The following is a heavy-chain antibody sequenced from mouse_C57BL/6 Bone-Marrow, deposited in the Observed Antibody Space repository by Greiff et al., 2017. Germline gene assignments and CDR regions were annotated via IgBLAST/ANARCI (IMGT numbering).Heavy chain of an antibody. Sequence: QVQLQQPGAELVKPGASVKMSCKASGYTFTSYWITWVKQRPGQGLEWIGDIYPGSGSTNYNEKFKSKATLTVDTSSSTAYMQLSSLTSEDSAVYYSARRPCNWPGAMDYWGQGTSVTVSS. V-gene: IGHV1-55*01. J-gene: IGHJ4*01. CDR2: IYPGSGST. CDR3: ARRPCNWPGAMDY. D-gene: IGHD4-1*01. CDR1: GYTFTSYW.